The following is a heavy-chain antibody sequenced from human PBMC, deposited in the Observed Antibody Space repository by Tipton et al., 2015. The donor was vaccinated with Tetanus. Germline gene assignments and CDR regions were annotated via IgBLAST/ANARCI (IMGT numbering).Heavy chain of an antibody. D-gene: IGHD3-3*01. CDR1: GGSISGYY. Sequence: TLSLTCTVSGGSISGYYWTWIRQPPGKGLEWIGYIYYNGTTSYNPPLKSRVTISVDTSKNQFSLKLSSVTAADTAVYYCARRIPVFGVVIIDAFDLWAQGTMVTVSS. CDR3: ARRIPVFGVVIIDAFDL. V-gene: IGHV4-59*01. CDR2: IYYNGTT. J-gene: IGHJ3*01.